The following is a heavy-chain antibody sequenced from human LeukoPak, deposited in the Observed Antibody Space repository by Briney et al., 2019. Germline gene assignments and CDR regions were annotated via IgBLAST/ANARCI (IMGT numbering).Heavy chain of an antibody. Sequence: SETLSLTCTVSGGSISSDDYYWSWIRQPPGKGLEWIGYIYHSGSTYYNPSLKSRVTISVDRSKNQFSLKLSSVTAADTAVYYCARVDAVAVAGIDYWGQGTLVTVSS. CDR3: ARVDAVAVAGIDY. CDR2: IYHSGST. J-gene: IGHJ4*02. D-gene: IGHD6-19*01. V-gene: IGHV4-30-2*01. CDR1: GGSISSDDYY.